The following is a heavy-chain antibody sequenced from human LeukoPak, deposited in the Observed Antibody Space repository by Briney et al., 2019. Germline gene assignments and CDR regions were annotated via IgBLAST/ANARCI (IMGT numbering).Heavy chain of an antibody. CDR3: AKDQNTVATAPFDY. CDR1: GFTFSSYA. Sequence: GGSLRLSCAASGFTFSSYAMSWVRQASGKGLEWVSAINSAGSTYYGDSVRGRFTISRDNSKNVLYLQMNSLRAEDTALYYCAKDQNTVATAPFDYWGQGTLVTVSS. D-gene: IGHD4-17*01. CDR2: INSAGST. J-gene: IGHJ4*02. V-gene: IGHV3-23*01.